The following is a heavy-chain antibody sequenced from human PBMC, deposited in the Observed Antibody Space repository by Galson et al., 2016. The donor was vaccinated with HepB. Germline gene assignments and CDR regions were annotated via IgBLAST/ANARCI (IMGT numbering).Heavy chain of an antibody. CDR3: ARPQREGGNYYSFDY. CDR1: GGTFSSYA. Sequence: SVKVSCKASGGTFSSYALSWVRQAPGQGLEWMGRIIPIFRTTNYAQKFQGRVSITADESTSTAYMELSSQRSEDTAVYYCARPQREGGNYYSFDYWGQGTLVTVSS. V-gene: IGHV1-69*13. CDR2: IIPIFRTT. D-gene: IGHD1-26*01. J-gene: IGHJ4*02.